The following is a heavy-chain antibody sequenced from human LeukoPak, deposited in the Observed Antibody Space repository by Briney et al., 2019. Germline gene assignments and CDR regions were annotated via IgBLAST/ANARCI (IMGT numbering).Heavy chain of an antibody. CDR1: GYTLTELS. Sequence: GASVKVACQVSGYTLTELSMHWVRQAPGKGLEWMGGFDPEDGETMYAQKFQGRVTITEDTSTDTAYMELSSLRSEDTALYYRATAPGRQWLVLPLDYWGQGTLVTVSS. V-gene: IGHV1-24*01. J-gene: IGHJ4*02. CDR2: FDPEDGET. CDR3: ATAPGRQWLVLPLDY. D-gene: IGHD6-19*01.